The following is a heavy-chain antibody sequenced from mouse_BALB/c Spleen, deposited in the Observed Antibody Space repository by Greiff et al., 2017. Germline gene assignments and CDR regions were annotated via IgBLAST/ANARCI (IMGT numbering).Heavy chain of an antibody. CDR2: IWAGGST. D-gene: IGHD2-1*01. CDR1: GFSLTGYG. Sequence: QVQLKQSGPGLVAPSQSLSITCTVSGFSLTGYGVNWVRQPPGKGLEWLGVIWAGGSTNYNSALMSRLSISKDNSKSQVFLKMNSLQTDDTAMYYCARAYGNYVGYAMDYWGQGTSVTVSS. CDR3: ARAYGNYVGYAMDY. J-gene: IGHJ4*01. V-gene: IGHV2-9*02.